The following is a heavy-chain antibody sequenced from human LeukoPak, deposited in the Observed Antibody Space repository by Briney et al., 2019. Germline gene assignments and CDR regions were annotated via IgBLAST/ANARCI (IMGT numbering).Heavy chain of an antibody. CDR3: ARSVEGYCSGGSCYSYYYYMDV. CDR1: AGSISSSSSY. J-gene: IGHJ6*03. Sequence: SETLSLTWTVAAGSISSSSSYWGWIRQPPLKGLDWIGSIYYSGSTYYNPSLKCRVTISVDTSKHQFSLTLSSVTAADTAVYYCARSVEGYCSGGSCYSYYYYMDVWGKGTTVTVSS. V-gene: IGHV4-39*07. D-gene: IGHD2-15*01. CDR2: IYYSGST.